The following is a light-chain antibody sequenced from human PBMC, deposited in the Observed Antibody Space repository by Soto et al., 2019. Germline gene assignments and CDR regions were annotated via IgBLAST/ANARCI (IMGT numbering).Light chain of an antibody. CDR1: QSVSSY. CDR2: EAS. Sequence: EIVLTQSPATLSLSPGERATLSCRASQSVSSYLAWYQQKPGQAPRLLMYEASNRATGIPARFSGGGYGTDFTLTISSLEPEDCAVYYCQQRSDWPWTFGQGTKVEIK. CDR3: QQRSDWPWT. J-gene: IGKJ1*01. V-gene: IGKV3-11*01.